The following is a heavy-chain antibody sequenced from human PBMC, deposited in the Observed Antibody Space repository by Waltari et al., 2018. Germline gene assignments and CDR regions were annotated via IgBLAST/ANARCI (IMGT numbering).Heavy chain of an antibody. CDR2: ISYDGSHK. CDR3: ARDIAYHDSSGYYPYYFDY. CDR1: GFTFSRYA. V-gene: IGHV3-30-3*01. J-gene: IGHJ4*02. D-gene: IGHD3-22*01. Sequence: QVQLVEAGGGVVQPVRSLRLSGAASGFTFSRYAVPWVREAPGKGLECVAVISYDGSHKYYADSVKGRFTISRDSSKNTLFLQMNSLRVEDTAVYYCARDIAYHDSSGYYPYYFDYWGQGALVTVSS.